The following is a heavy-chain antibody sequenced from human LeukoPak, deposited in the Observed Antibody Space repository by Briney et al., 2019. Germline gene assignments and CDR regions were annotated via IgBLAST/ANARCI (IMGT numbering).Heavy chain of an antibody. Sequence: PSETLSLTCAVYGGSFSGYYWSWLRQPPGKGRAWIGEINHSGSTNYNPSLKSRVTISVDTSKNQFSLKLSSVTAADTAVYYCARGFPRWYYGMDVWGQGTTVTVSS. V-gene: IGHV4-34*01. J-gene: IGHJ6*02. D-gene: IGHD2/OR15-2a*01. CDR1: GGSFSGYY. CDR2: INHSGST. CDR3: ARGFPRWYYGMDV.